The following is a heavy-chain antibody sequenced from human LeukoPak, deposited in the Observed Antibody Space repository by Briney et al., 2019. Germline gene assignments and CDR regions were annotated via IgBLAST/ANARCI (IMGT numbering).Heavy chain of an antibody. V-gene: IGHV1-24*01. CDR3: ATARYCSGGSCQGYPYYYYGMDV. CDR1: GYTLTELS. CDR2: FDPEDGET. Sequence: ASVKVSCKVSGYTLTELSMHWVRQAPGKGLEWMGGFDPEDGETIYAQKFQGRVTMTEDTSTDTAYMELSSLRSEDTAVYYCATARYCSGGSCQGYPYYYYGMDVWGQGTTVTVSS. J-gene: IGHJ6*02. D-gene: IGHD2-15*01.